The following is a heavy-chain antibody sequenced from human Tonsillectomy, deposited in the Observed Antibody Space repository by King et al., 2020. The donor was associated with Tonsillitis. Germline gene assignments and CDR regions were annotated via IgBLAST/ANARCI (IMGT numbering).Heavy chain of an antibody. Sequence: QLQESGPGLVKPSETLSLTCTVSGGSISSSSYYWGWIRQPPGKGLEWIGSIYYSGSTYYNPSLKSRVTISVDTSKNQFSLKLRSVTAADTAVYYCARGGDWNDGFFQEGGFDYWGQGTLVTVSS. CDR2: IYYSGST. V-gene: IGHV4-39*07. CDR3: ARGGDWNDGFFQEGGFDY. D-gene: IGHD1-1*01. CDR1: GGSISSSSYY. J-gene: IGHJ4*02.